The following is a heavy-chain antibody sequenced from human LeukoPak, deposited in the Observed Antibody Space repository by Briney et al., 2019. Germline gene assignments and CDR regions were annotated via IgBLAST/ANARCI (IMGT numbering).Heavy chain of an antibody. V-gene: IGHV3-30*02. CDR3: AKEGIAVRYYFDY. CDR2: IRYDGSNK. J-gene: IGHJ4*02. CDR1: GFTFSSYG. Sequence: GGSLSLFCTASGFTFSSYGVHCVRQAPGKGLEWVAFIRYDGSNKYYAVSVKDRFTISRATSKNTLYLQMNSLRGEDTGVYYCAKEGIAVRYYFDYWGQGTLVTVSS. D-gene: IGHD6-19*01.